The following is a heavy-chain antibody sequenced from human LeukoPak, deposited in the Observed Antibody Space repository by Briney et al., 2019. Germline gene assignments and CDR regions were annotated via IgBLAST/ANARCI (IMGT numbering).Heavy chain of an antibody. J-gene: IGHJ6*03. CDR1: GFTVSHNY. V-gene: IGHV3-53*01. CDR3: AKGRGELVEGYYYYYMDV. D-gene: IGHD2-21*01. Sequence: PGGSLRLSCAASGFTVSHNYMSWVRQAPGKGLEWVALIYSSGNTYYADSVQGRFSISRDNYENTLCFQMNSLRAEDTAVYYCAKGRGELVEGYYYYYMDVWGQGTTVIVSS. CDR2: IYSSGNT.